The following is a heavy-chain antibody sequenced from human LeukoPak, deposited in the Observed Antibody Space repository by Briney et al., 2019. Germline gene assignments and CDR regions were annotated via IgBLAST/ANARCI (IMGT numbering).Heavy chain of an antibody. J-gene: IGHJ3*02. V-gene: IGHV3-11*04. CDR2: IRSSSCTI. D-gene: IGHD3-16*02. Sequence: PGGSLRLSCAASGFTFSDYYMSWIRQAPGKGLEWVSYIRSSSCTIYYGDSVKGRFTISRDNAEHSLYVQMNSLRAEDTAVYYCARDLTAYDYVWGSYRLLKDAFDIWGQGTMVTVSS. CDR1: GFTFSDYY. CDR3: ARDLTAYDYVWGSYRLLKDAFDI.